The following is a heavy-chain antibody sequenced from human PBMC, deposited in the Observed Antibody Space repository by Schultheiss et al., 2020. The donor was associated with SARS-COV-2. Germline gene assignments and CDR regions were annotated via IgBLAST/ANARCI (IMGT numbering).Heavy chain of an antibody. CDR1: GGSISSYY. D-gene: IGHD4-17*01. Sequence: GSLRLSCTVSGGSISSYYWSWIRQPPGKGLEWIGYIYYSGSTNYNPSLKSRVTISVDTSKNQFSLKLSSVTAADTAVYYCARLTVTTGADPWGQGTLVTVSS. J-gene: IGHJ5*02. V-gene: IGHV4-59*08. CDR2: IYYSGST. CDR3: ARLTVTTGADP.